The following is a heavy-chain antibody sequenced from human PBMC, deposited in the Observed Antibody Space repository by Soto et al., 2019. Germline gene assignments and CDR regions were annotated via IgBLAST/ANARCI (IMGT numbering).Heavy chain of an antibody. J-gene: IGHJ4*02. CDR2: VYSGGAT. V-gene: IGHV3-53*02. D-gene: IGHD3-10*01. CDR1: GFSVSRNY. CDR3: ARVPGRL. Sequence: QLVETGGGVIQPGTSLTLSCAASGFSVSRNYMTWVRQAPGKGLEWVSFVYSGGATFYSDSVKGRFILSRDDSQNTMYLQMNNLRAEYTAVYYCARVPGRLWGRGTLVTVAS.